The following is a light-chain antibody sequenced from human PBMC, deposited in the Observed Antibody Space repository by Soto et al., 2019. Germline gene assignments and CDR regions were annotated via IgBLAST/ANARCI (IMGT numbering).Light chain of an antibody. CDR2: AAS. CDR1: QDIGNH. J-gene: IGKJ5*01. V-gene: IGKV1-17*03. CDR3: LQHDSFPPT. Sequence: DIQMTQSPSAMSSSVGDIFTISCRASQDIGNHLAWFQQKPGKVPQRLIYAASSLQTGVPSRFSGSGSGTDFTLTINSLQPEDFATYYCLQHDSFPPTFGQGTRLEI.